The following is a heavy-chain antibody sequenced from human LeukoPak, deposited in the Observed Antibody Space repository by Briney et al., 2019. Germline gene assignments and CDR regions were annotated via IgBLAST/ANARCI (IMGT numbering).Heavy chain of an antibody. Sequence: ASVKVSCKASGYTFTGYYMHWVRQTPGRGLEWMGWINPNTGATKNARKFQGRVTMTRDTSISTAYMELSRLRSDDTAVYYCARLADCSSSSCRSFDYWGQGTLVTVSS. CDR2: INPNTGAT. CDR1: GYTFTGYY. V-gene: IGHV1-2*02. D-gene: IGHD2-2*01. J-gene: IGHJ4*02. CDR3: ARLADCSSSSCRSFDY.